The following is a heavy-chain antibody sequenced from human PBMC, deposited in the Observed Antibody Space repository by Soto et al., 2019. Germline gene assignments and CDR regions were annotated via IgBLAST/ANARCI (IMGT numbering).Heavy chain of an antibody. J-gene: IGHJ3*02. CDR1: GDSVSSNSAT. Sequence: SQTLSLTCAISGDSVSSNSATWNWIRQSPSRGLEWLGRTYYRSKWYNDYAVSVKSRITINPDTSKNQFSLQLNSVTPEAAGVYSCARDRRYSGYDDAFDIWGQGTMVTVSS. CDR3: ARDRRYSGYDDAFDI. V-gene: IGHV6-1*01. CDR2: TYYRSKWYN. D-gene: IGHD5-12*01.